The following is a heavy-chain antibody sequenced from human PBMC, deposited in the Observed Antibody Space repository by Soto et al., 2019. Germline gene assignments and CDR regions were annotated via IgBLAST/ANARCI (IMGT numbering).Heavy chain of an antibody. CDR1: GYTFTSYA. CDR2: INAGNGNT. D-gene: IGHD1-1*01. V-gene: IGHV1-3*01. J-gene: IGHJ4*02. CDR3: ARGGKQLERDIDY. Sequence: ASVKVSCKASGYTFTSYAMHWVRQAPGQRLEWMGWINAGNGNTKYSQKFQGRVTITRDTSASTAYMELSSLRSEDTAVYYCARGGKQLERDIDYWGQGTLVTVSS.